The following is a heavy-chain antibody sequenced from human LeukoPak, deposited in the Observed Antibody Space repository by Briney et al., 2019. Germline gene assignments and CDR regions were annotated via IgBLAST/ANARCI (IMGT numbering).Heavy chain of an antibody. CDR2: IYHSGST. CDR3: ARDRRSYYYDSSGYGYYYYYMDV. V-gene: IGHV4-38-2*02. CDR1: GYSITSGYY. Sequence: PSETLSLTCTVSGYSITSGYYWGWIRQPPGKGLEWIGSIYHSGSTNYNPSLKSRVTISVDTSKNQFSLKLSSVTAADTAVYYCARDRRSYYYDSSGYGYYYYYMDVWGKGTTVTISS. J-gene: IGHJ6*03. D-gene: IGHD3-22*01.